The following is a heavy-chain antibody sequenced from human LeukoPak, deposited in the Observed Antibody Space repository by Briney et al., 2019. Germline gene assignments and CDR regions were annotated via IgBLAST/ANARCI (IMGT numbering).Heavy chain of an antibody. D-gene: IGHD6-13*01. Sequence: SETLSLTCTVSGGSISSSSYYWGWIRQPPGKGLEWIGSIDYSGSTYYNPSLKSRVTISVDTSKNQFSLKLSSVTAADTAVYYCARSLSGSSSLNYYYYGMDVWGQGTTVTVSS. V-gene: IGHV4-39*01. J-gene: IGHJ6*02. CDR1: GGSISSSSYY. CDR2: IDYSGST. CDR3: ARSLSGSSSLNYYYYGMDV.